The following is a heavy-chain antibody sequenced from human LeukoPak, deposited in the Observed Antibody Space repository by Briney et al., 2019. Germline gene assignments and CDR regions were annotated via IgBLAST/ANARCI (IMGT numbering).Heavy chain of an antibody. D-gene: IGHD7-27*01. V-gene: IGHV4-39*07. CDR2: IYYSGIT. CDR1: GGSISRSSYY. CDR3: ARGTGDYYYYYYMDV. J-gene: IGHJ6*03. Sequence: SETLSLTCTVSGGSISRSSYYWGWIRQPPGKGLEWIGSIYYSGITYYSPSLKSRVTISVDTSKNQFSLKLSSVTAADTAVYYCARGTGDYYYYYYMDVWGKGTTVTVSS.